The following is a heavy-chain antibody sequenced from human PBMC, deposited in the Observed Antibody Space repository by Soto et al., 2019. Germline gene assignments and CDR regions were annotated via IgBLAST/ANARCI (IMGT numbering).Heavy chain of an antibody. V-gene: IGHV3-23*01. CDR2: ITAATGTT. Sequence: GGSLRLSCAASGFTFGSYCMTWVRHAPGKGLECVSGITAATGTTYYADSVRGRFTISRDLSTNTLFLQMNSLRAADSAVYYCAKAKGRSNFYYSGLDVWGQGTTVTISS. CDR1: GFTFGSYC. J-gene: IGHJ6*02. D-gene: IGHD1-26*01. CDR3: AKAKGRSNFYYSGLDV.